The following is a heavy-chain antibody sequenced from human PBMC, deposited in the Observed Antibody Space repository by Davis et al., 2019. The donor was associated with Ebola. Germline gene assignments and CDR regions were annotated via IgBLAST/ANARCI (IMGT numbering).Heavy chain of an antibody. CDR2: INWNGGTT. D-gene: IGHD1-7*01. J-gene: IGHJ2*01. CDR1: GFTFDDYG. CDR3: VRDGGVRWNYVQYFDL. V-gene: IGHV3-20*01. Sequence: PAGSLTLSCVASGFTFDDYGMSWVRQAPGKGLEWVSGINWNGGTTAYADSVKGRFTISRDKAKNSLYLQMNSLRVEDTAFYHCVRDGGVRWNYVQYFDLWGRGTLVTVSS.